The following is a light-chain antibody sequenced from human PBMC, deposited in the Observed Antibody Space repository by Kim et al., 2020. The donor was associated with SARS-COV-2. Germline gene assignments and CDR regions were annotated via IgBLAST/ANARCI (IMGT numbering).Light chain of an antibody. J-gene: IGLJ2*01. Sequence: TVASAGSLSSASIADHYVQWDRPRPGGVPHTVISEDDQTPSGVSDRFSVSIDNSSNTASLTISGLRTEDEADDYCQSYNRDNVIFGGGTQLTVL. CDR3: QSYNRDNVI. V-gene: IGLV6-57*03. CDR2: EDD. CDR1: SASIADHY.